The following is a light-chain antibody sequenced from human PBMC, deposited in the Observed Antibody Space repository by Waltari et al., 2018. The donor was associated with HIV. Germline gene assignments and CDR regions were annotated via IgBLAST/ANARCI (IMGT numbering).Light chain of an antibody. J-gene: IGLJ2*01. CDR2: EGN. CDR3: SSYTSFSTVL. CDR1: SSDVGTYSL. Sequence: QSALTQPASVSGSPGQSIPISCTGRSSDVGTYSLVSWYQHHPGKAPKLMIYEGNKRPSGVSNRFSGSKSGNTASLTISGLQAEDEADYYCSSYTSFSTVLFGGGTKLTVL. V-gene: IGLV2-23*03.